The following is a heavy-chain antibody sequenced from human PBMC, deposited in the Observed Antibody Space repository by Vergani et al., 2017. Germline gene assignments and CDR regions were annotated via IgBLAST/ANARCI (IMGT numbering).Heavy chain of an antibody. D-gene: IGHD3-3*01. CDR1: GFTFSSYA. J-gene: IGHJ4*02. CDR2: ICGSGCST. Sequence: EVQLLESGGGLVQPGGSLRLSCAASGFTFSSYAMSWVRQAPGKGLEWVSAICGSGCSTYYADSVKGRFTISRDNSKNTLYLQMNSLRAEATAVYYCARVSSNYDTDYWGQGTLVTVSS. CDR3: ARVSSNYDTDY. V-gene: IGHV3-23*01.